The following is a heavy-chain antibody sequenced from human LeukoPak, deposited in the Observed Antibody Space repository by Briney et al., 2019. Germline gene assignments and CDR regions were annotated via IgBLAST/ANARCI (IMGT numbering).Heavy chain of an antibody. CDR2: ISGSGGST. Sequence: GGSLRLSCAASGFTFSSYAMSWVRQAPGKGLEWVSAISGSGGSTYYADSVKGRFTISRDSSKNTLYLQMNSLRAEDTAVYYCAKDISPGSIFGVVIMSYFDYWGQGTLVTVSS. V-gene: IGHV3-23*01. CDR1: GFTFSSYA. D-gene: IGHD3-3*01. J-gene: IGHJ4*02. CDR3: AKDISPGSIFGVVIMSYFDY.